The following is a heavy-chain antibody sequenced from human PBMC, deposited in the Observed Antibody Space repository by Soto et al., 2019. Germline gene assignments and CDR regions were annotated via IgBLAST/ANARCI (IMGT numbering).Heavy chain of an antibody. CDR1: GGSFSGYY. Sequence: QVQLQQWGAGLLKPSETLSLTCAVYGGSFSGYYWSWIRQPPGKGLEWIGEINHSGSTNFNPSLKSRVTIPVDTSKNQFSLKLRFVTAADTAVYYCAREAPYDFWRGYFTTDYYYGMDVWGQGTTVTVSS. D-gene: IGHD3-3*01. J-gene: IGHJ6*02. CDR2: INHSGST. CDR3: AREAPYDFWRGYFTTDYYYGMDV. V-gene: IGHV4-34*01.